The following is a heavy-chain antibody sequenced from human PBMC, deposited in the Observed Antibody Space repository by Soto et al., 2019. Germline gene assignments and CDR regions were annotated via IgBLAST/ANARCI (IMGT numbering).Heavy chain of an antibody. CDR2: IKRDGSEK. V-gene: IGHV3-7*05. CDR3: ATSMGRGGNDF. J-gene: IGHJ4*02. Sequence: EVQLVESGGGLVQPGGSLRLSCAASGFTFSDYWMSWVRQAPGKGLECVANIKRDGSEKYYVDPVKGRFTISRDNAKNSLYMQMNSLRAEETAVYYCATSMGRGGNDFWCQGTRATVSS. CDR1: GFTFSDYW. D-gene: IGHD3-10*01.